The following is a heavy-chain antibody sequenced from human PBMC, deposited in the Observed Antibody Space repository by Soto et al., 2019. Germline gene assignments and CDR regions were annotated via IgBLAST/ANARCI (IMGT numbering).Heavy chain of an antibody. D-gene: IGHD4-17*01. CDR3: AKVNWVTSPTTVSPYV. Sequence: EVQLLESGGGLVQPGGSLRLSCAASGFTFGSNDMNWVRQAPGKGLEWVSGVDSGGVTYYTDSEEGRFPITRDDSKNTLYLQMNGLRAEDTAVYYCAKVNWVTSPTTVSPYVWGQGALVTVST. CDR1: GFTFGSND. J-gene: IGHJ4*02. V-gene: IGHV3-23*01. CDR2: VDSGGVT.